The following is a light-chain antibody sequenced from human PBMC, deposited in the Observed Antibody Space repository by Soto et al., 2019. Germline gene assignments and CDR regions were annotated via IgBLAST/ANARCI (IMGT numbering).Light chain of an antibody. J-gene: IGLJ3*02. V-gene: IGLV2-14*01. CDR3: SSYTSSSTLEV. CDR2: EVS. CDR1: SSDVGGYNY. Sequence: QSALTQPASVSGSPGQSITISCTGTSSDVGGYNYVSWYQQHPGKAPKLMTYEVSNRPSGVSNRFSGSKSGNTASLTISGLQAEDEADYYCSSYTSSSTLEVFGGGTKVTVL.